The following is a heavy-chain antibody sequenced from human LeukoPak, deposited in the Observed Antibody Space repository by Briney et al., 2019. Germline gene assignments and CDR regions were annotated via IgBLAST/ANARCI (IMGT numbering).Heavy chain of an antibody. CDR3: ARAPISGSYSQYFYMDV. D-gene: IGHD3-10*01. V-gene: IGHV3-9*01. CDR2: ITWNSDIK. Sequence: AGRSLRLSCAASGFSFGDYAMHWVRQAPGKGLEWVSGITWNSDIKAYADAVKGRFTVSRDNAKNSLYLQMNSLRSDDTALYYCARAPISGSYSQYFYMDVWGKGTTVTVSS. CDR1: GFSFGDYA. J-gene: IGHJ6*03.